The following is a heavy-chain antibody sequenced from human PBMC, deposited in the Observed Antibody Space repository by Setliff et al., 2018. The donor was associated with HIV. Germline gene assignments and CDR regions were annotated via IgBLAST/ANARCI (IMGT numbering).Heavy chain of an antibody. CDR1: GGPLNSRNW. V-gene: IGHV4-4*02. D-gene: IGHD5-12*01. CDR3: ARQGDGYNLHHVYYFDY. J-gene: IGHJ4*02. Sequence: LSLTCAVSGGPLNSRNWWSWVRQPPGKGLEWIGSIYHSGTTYYNPSLRSRVTISVDTSKNQFSLKLSSVTAADTAVYYCARQGDGYNLHHVYYFDYWGQGTLVTVSS. CDR2: IYHSGTT.